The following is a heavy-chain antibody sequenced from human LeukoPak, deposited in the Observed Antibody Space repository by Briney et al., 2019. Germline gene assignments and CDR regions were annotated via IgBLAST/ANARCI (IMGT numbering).Heavy chain of an antibody. J-gene: IGHJ4*02. CDR2: IIPILGIA. Sequence: ASVKVSCKASGGTFSSYAISWVRQAPGQGLEWMGRIIPILGIANYAQKFQGRVTITADKSTSTAYMELSSLRSEDTAVYYCARQAMVTPHTEFDYWGQGTLVTVSS. V-gene: IGHV1-69*04. D-gene: IGHD5-18*01. CDR3: ARQAMVTPHTEFDY. CDR1: GGTFSSYA.